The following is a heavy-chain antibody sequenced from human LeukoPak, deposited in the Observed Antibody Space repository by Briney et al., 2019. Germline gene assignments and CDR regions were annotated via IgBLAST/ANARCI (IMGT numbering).Heavy chain of an antibody. CDR2: ISYDGSNK. CDR1: GFTFSSYA. Sequence: GGSLRLSCAASGFTFSSYAMHWVRQAPGKGLEWVAVISYDGSNKYYADSVKGRFTISRDNSKNTLYLQMNSLRAEDTAVYYCAKERDSSSWDPFDYWGQGTLVTVSS. V-gene: IGHV3-30-3*01. D-gene: IGHD6-13*01. CDR3: AKERDSSSWDPFDY. J-gene: IGHJ4*02.